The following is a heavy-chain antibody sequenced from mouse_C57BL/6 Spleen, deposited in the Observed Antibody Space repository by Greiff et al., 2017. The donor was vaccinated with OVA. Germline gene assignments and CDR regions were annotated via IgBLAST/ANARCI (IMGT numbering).Heavy chain of an antibody. V-gene: IGHV5-17*01. D-gene: IGHD3-2*02. CDR1: GFTFSDYG. CDR2: ISSGSSTI. Sequence: EVKVVESGGGLVKPGGSLKLSCAASGFTFSDYGMHWVRQAPEKGLEWVAYISSGSSTIYYADTVKGRFTISRDNAKNTLFLQMTSLRSEDTAMYYCARTSSGYYWYFDVWGTGTTVTVSS. J-gene: IGHJ1*03. CDR3: ARTSSGYYWYFDV.